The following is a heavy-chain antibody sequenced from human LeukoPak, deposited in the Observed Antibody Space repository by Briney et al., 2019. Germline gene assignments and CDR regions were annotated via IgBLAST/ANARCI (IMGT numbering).Heavy chain of an antibody. Sequence: ASVTVSCKASGYNFNRYTITWVRQAPGQGLEWMGWVSTSNGDTSYADKFQGRVTMPTETVTKTAYMELRRLRSGDTAMYFCARVSDTSMVTPGFDSWGQGTLVTVSS. CDR1: GYNFNRYT. D-gene: IGHD5-18*01. CDR2: VSTSNGDT. J-gene: IGHJ4*02. V-gene: IGHV1-18*01. CDR3: ARVSDTSMVTPGFDS.